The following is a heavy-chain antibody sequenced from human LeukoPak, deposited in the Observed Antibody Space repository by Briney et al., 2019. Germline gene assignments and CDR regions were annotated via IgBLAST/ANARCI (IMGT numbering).Heavy chain of an antibody. V-gene: IGHV4-34*01. CDR2: INHSGST. CDR3: ASYSSGWYHVFDY. D-gene: IGHD6-19*01. Sequence: SETLSLTCAVYGGSFSGYYWSWIRQPPGKGLEWIGEINHSGSTYYNPSLKSRVTISVDTSKNQFSLKLSSVTAADTAVYYCASYSSGWYHVFDYWGQGTLVTVSS. CDR1: GGSFSGYY. J-gene: IGHJ4*02.